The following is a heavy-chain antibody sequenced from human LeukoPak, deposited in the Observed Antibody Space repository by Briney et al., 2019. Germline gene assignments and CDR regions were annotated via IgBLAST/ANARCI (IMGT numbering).Heavy chain of an antibody. CDR1: GFTFSSYT. Sequence: GGSLRLSCAASGFTFSSYTMNWVRQAPGKGLEWVSSIIRGSGYIYYADSVKGRLTISRDNPKNSLYLQMNSLRAEDTAVYYCAGGDSGDDHASDIWGQGTMVTVSS. D-gene: IGHD4-17*01. CDR2: IIRGSGYI. V-gene: IGHV3-21*01. CDR3: AGGDSGDDHASDI. J-gene: IGHJ3*02.